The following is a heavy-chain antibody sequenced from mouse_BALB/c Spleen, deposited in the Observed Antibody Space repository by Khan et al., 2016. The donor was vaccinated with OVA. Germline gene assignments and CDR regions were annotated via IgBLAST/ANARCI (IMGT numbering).Heavy chain of an antibody. V-gene: IGHV3-2*02. CDR3: SRGTIGRFAY. CDR1: GYSITSDYA. J-gene: IGHJ3*01. CDR2: ISYSGST. Sequence: EVELVESGPGLVKPSQSLSLTCTVTGYSITSDYAWNWIRQFSGNKLEWMGFISYSGSTSYNPSLKSRISITRDTSKNQFFLQLNSVTTEDTATYYCSRGTIGRFAYWGQGTLVTVSA. D-gene: IGHD3-3*01.